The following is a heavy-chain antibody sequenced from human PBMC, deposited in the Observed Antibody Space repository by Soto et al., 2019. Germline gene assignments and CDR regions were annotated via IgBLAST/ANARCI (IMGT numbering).Heavy chain of an antibody. V-gene: IGHV4-31*03. D-gene: IGHD3-3*01. CDR3: ARGFWSGYSVTTDYGMDV. CDR2: IYYSGST. J-gene: IGHJ6*02. CDR1: GGSISSGGYY. Sequence: QVQLQESGPGLVKPSQTPSLTCTVSGGSISSGGYYWSWIRQHPGKGLEWIGYIYYSGSTYYNPSLKSRVTISVDTSKNQFSLKLSSVTAADTAVYYCARGFWSGYSVTTDYGMDVWGQGTTVTVSS.